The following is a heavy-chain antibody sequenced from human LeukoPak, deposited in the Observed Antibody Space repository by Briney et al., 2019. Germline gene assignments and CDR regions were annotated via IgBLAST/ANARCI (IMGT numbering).Heavy chain of an antibody. Sequence: PGGSLRLSCAASGFTFSSYELNWVRQAPGKGLEWVSYISDIGSTQHYADSVKGRFTISRDNAKNSLYLQMNRLTAEDTALYYCARDRSKVTAYDDALDIWGQGTMVIVSS. CDR1: GFTFSSYE. D-gene: IGHD2-21*02. CDR2: ISDIGSTQ. CDR3: ARDRSKVTAYDDALDI. J-gene: IGHJ3*02. V-gene: IGHV3-48*03.